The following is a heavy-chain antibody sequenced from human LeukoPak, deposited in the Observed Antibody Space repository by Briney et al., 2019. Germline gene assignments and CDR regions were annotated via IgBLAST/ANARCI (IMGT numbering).Heavy chain of an antibody. D-gene: IGHD2-2*01. CDR3: AKSRVVPAAKKPWFEYNWFDP. V-gene: IGHV3-23*01. Sequence: GGSLRLSCAASGFTFSSYAMSWVRQAPGKGLEWVSAISGSGGSTYYADSVKGRFTISRDNSKNTLYLQMNSLRAEDTAVYYCAKSRVVPAAKKPWFEYNWFDPWGQGTLVTVSS. CDR1: GFTFSSYA. CDR2: ISGSGGST. J-gene: IGHJ5*02.